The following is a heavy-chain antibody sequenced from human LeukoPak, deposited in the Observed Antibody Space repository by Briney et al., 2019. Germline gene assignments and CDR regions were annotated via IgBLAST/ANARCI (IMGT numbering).Heavy chain of an antibody. CDR3: ARVKDWYYYDSRFDY. CDR1: GFTFSSYS. J-gene: IGHJ4*02. Sequence: GGSLRLSCAASGFTFSSYSMNWVRQAPGKGLEWVSYISSSSSTIYYADSVKGRFTISRDNAKNSLYLQMNSLRAEDTAVYYCARVKDWYYYDSRFDYWGQGTLVTVSS. CDR2: ISSSSSTI. V-gene: IGHV3-48*01. D-gene: IGHD3-22*01.